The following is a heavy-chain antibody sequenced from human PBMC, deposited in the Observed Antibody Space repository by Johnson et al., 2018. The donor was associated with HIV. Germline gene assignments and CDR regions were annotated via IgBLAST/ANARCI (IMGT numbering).Heavy chain of an antibody. J-gene: IGHJ3*02. CDR3: ARSGATTQDAFDI. V-gene: IGHV3-30*14. CDR1: GFTFSSYA. Sequence: QMQLVESGGGVVQPGRSLRLSCAASGFTFSSYAMHWVRQAPGKGLEWVAVLSYDGSNKYYADSVKGRFTISRDNSKNTLYLQMNNLRAEDTAVYSCARSGATTQDAFDIWGQGTMVTVSS. CDR2: LSYDGSNK. D-gene: IGHD7-27*01.